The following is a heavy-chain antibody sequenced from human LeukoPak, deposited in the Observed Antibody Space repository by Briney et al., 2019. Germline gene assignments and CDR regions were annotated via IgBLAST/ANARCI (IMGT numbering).Heavy chain of an antibody. Sequence: SVKVSCKASGGTFSSYAISWVRQAPGQGLEWMGGIIPIFGTANYAQKFQGRVTITADESTSTAYMELSSLRSEDTAVYYCAGRLRFLEWLTPHYFDYWGQGTLVTVSS. CDR3: AGRLRFLEWLTPHYFDY. D-gene: IGHD3-3*01. V-gene: IGHV1-69*13. CDR2: IIPIFGTA. CDR1: GGTFSSYA. J-gene: IGHJ4*02.